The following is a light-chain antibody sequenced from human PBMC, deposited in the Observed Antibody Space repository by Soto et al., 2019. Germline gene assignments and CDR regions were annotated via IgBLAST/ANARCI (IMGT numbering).Light chain of an antibody. Sequence: DLQMTQSPASLSASVGDRVTITCRASQSIGNFVNWYQQKPGKAPRLLVFAASTLQSGVPSRFSGSGSGTDFSLTINGLQPEDFATYYCQESYISPFAFGPGTKVDFK. J-gene: IGKJ3*01. CDR3: QESYISPFA. V-gene: IGKV1-39*01. CDR2: AAS. CDR1: QSIGNF.